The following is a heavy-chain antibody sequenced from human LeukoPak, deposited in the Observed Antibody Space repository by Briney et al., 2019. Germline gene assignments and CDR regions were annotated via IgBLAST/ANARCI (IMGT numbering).Heavy chain of an antibody. J-gene: IGHJ6*03. Sequence: ASVKVSCKASGYTFTSYGISWVRQAPGQGLEWMGWISAYNGNTNYAQKLQGRVTMTTDTSTSTAYMELRSLRSDDTAVYYCARDRCGGDCYFYNYYYYMDVWGKGTTVTVSS. CDR1: GYTFTSYG. CDR3: ARDRCGGDCYFYNYYYYMDV. CDR2: ISAYNGNT. D-gene: IGHD2-21*02. V-gene: IGHV1-18*01.